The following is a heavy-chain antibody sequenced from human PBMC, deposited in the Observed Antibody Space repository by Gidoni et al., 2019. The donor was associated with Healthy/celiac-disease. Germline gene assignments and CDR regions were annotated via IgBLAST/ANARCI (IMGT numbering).Heavy chain of an antibody. Sequence: QVQLQQTGPGLVKPSQTLSLTCAHSGNRDTSNNAAWSWIRLSTSRGLEWLGRTYYRSKWYNDYAVSVKSRITINPDTSKNQFSLQLNSVTPEDTAVYYCGRAGARGSGSTVIDPWGQGTLVTVSS. D-gene: IGHD5-12*01. CDR1: GNRDTSNNAA. V-gene: IGHV6-1*01. CDR2: TYYRSKWYN. J-gene: IGHJ5*02. CDR3: GRAGARGSGSTVIDP.